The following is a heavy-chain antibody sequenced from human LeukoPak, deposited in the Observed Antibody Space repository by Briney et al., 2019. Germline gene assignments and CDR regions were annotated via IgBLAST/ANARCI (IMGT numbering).Heavy chain of an antibody. CDR3: ARDRSSSWAPTDY. Sequence: SVKVSCKASGGTFSSYAISWVRQAPGQGLEWMGRIIPILGIANYAQKFQGRVTITADKSTSTAYMELSSLRSEDTAVYYCARDRSSSWAPTDYWGQGTLVTVSS. J-gene: IGHJ4*02. V-gene: IGHV1-69*04. CDR1: GGTFSSYA. D-gene: IGHD6-13*01. CDR2: IIPILGIA.